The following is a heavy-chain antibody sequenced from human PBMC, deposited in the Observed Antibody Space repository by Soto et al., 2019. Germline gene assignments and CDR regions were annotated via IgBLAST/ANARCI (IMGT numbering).Heavy chain of an antibody. CDR2: VYHTGST. Sequence: ETLSLTCDVSGASITTYYWSWIWQAPGKGLEWIGNVYHTGSTDYNSSLRSRVTISVDTSKNQFSLNMNSVTAADTAVYYCARRLFGSGWTLDSWGQGALVTVSS. D-gene: IGHD6-19*01. CDR1: GASITTYY. J-gene: IGHJ4*02. V-gene: IGHV4-59*13. CDR3: ARRLFGSGWTLDS.